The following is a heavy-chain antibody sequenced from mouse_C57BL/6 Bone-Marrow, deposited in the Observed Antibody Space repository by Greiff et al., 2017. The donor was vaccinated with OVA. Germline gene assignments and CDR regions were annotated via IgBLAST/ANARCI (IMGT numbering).Heavy chain of an antibody. CDR3: ARDGNLPLYVDY. Sequence: DVQLVESGGGLVKPGGSLKLSCAASGFTFSSYAMSWVRQTPEKRLEWVATISDGGSYTYYPDNVKGRFTISRDNAKNNLYLQMSHLKSEDTAMYYCARDGNLPLYVDYWGQGTTLTVSS. J-gene: IGHJ2*01. V-gene: IGHV5-4*01. CDR1: GFTFSSYA. CDR2: ISDGGSYT.